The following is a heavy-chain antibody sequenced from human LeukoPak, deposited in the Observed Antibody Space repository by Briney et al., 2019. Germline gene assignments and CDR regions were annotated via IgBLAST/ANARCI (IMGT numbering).Heavy chain of an antibody. CDR1: GGSFSGYY. J-gene: IGHJ2*01. V-gene: IGHV4-34*01. CDR2: INHSGST. Sequence: SETLSLTCAVYGGSFSGYYWSWIRQPPGKGLEWIGEINHSGSTNYNPSLKSRVTISVDTSKNQFSLKLSSVTAADTAVYYCARGGYSYGYDWYFDLWGRGTLVTVSS. D-gene: IGHD5-18*01. CDR3: ARGGYSYGYDWYFDL.